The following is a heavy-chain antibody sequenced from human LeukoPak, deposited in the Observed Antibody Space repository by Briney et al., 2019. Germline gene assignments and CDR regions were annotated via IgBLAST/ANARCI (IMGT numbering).Heavy chain of an antibody. V-gene: IGHV1-69*01. CDR3: ARDDGPKEQWLVRTPNYYYGMDV. Sequence: SVKVSCKASGGTFSSYATSWVRQAPGQGLEWMGGIIPIFGTANYAQKFQGRVTITADESTSTAYMELSSLRSEDTAVYYCARDDGPKEQWLVRTPNYYYGMDVWGKGTTVTVSS. CDR1: GGTFSSYA. J-gene: IGHJ6*04. D-gene: IGHD6-19*01. CDR2: IIPIFGTA.